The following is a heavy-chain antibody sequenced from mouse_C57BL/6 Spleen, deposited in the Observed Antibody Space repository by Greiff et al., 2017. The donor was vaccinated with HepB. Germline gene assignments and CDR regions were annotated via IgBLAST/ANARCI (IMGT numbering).Heavy chain of an antibody. CDR3: ARSPDGYDVGWYFDV. Sequence: EVKVVESGGGLVQPGGSLSLSCAASGFTFTDYYMSWVRQPPGKALEWLGFIRNKASGYTTEYSASVKGRFTISRDNSQSILYLQINALRAEDSATYYCARSPDGYDVGWYFDVWGTGTTVTVSS. CDR2: IRNKASGYTT. J-gene: IGHJ1*03. D-gene: IGHD2-2*01. V-gene: IGHV7-3*01. CDR1: GFTFTDYY.